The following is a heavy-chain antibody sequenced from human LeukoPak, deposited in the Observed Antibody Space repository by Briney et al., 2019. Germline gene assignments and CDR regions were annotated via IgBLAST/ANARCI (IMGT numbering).Heavy chain of an antibody. CDR3: ARGTMDCSSTSCYTPSYYYYYYMDV. D-gene: IGHD2-2*02. CDR1: GGTFSSYA. CDR2: IIPIFGTA. V-gene: IGHV1-69*13. Sequence: GASVKVSCKASGGTFSSYAISWVRQAPGQGLEWMGGIIPIFGTANYAQKFQGRVTITADESTSTAYMELSSLRSEDAAVYYCARGTMDCSSTSCYTPSYYYYYYMDVWGKGTTVTVSS. J-gene: IGHJ6*03.